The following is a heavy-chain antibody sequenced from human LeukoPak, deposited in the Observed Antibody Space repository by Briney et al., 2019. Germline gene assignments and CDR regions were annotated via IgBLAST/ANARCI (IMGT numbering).Heavy chain of an antibody. CDR2: ISTENGKS. Sequence: ASVKVSCKASGYIFTSYGISWVRRAPGQGPEWVGWISTENGKSRYPEKLQGRDTLTMDTSTNTAYMELKSLRSDDTAVYYCARRPYGSGRPADYWGQGTPVTVSA. J-gene: IGHJ4*02. CDR3: ARRPYGSGRPADY. D-gene: IGHD3-10*01. CDR1: GYIFTSYG. V-gene: IGHV1-18*01.